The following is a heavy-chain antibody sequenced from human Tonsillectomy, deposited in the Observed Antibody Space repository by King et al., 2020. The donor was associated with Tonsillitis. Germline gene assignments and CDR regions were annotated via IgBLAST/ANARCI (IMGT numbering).Heavy chain of an antibody. D-gene: IGHD5-12*01. CDR1: GFTFSNYW. CDR3: ARQGTLGYHFDY. CDR2: IKQHGSDK. Sequence: VQLVESGGGLVQPGGSLRLSCVASGFTFSNYWMSWVRQAQGKGLEWVANIKQHGSDKYFVDSVKGRFTISRDAAENSLYLQMNSLSADDTAVYYCARQGTLGYHFDYWGLGTLVTVSS. V-gene: IGHV3-7*03. J-gene: IGHJ4*02.